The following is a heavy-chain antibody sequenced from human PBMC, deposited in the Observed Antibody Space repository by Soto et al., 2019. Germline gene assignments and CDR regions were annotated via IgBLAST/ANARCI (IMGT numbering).Heavy chain of an antibody. CDR2: IKSKSDGGTT. J-gene: IGHJ5*02. Sequence: PGGSLRLSCAASGFTFSDAWMSWVRQAPGKGLDCVGRIKSKSDGGTTEYAAPVRGRFTISRDDSKNTLYLQMNSLKTEDTAVYYCTTDLWRIAVVVGSTGYFNPWGQGTPVTVSS. D-gene: IGHD2-15*01. CDR3: TTDLWRIAVVVGSTGYFNP. V-gene: IGHV3-15*01. CDR1: GFTFSDAW.